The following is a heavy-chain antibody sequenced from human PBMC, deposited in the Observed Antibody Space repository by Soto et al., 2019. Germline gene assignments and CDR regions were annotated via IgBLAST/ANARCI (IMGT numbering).Heavy chain of an antibody. CDR1: GFTFSSYA. Sequence: GGSLRLSCAASGFTFSSYAMRWVRQAPGKGLEWVSGIGGSGGTTYYADSVRGRFTISRDNSKNTLYLQMKSLRAEDTAVYYRARFPVAGHENDFDYWGQGTLVTVSS. CDR3: ARFPVAGHENDFDY. V-gene: IGHV3-23*01. D-gene: IGHD6-19*01. J-gene: IGHJ4*02. CDR2: IGGSGGTT.